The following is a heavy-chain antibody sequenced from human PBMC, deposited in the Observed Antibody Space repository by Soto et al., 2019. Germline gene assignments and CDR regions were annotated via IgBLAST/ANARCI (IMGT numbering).Heavy chain of an antibody. CDR1: GYTFTRYA. V-gene: IGHV1-3*01. CDR3: GRAVNYYDSSGYYQPFNY. CDR2: INAGNGNT. Sequence: ASVKVSCKASGYTFTRYAMHWVRQAPGQRLEWMGWINAGNGNTKYSQKFQGRVTITRDTSASTAYMELSSLRSADQSGSYRGRAVNYYDSSGYYQPFNYWGRGTLVTVSS. J-gene: IGHJ4*02. D-gene: IGHD3-22*01.